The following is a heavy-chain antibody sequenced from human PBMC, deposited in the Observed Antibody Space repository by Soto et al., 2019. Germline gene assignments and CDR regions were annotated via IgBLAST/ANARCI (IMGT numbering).Heavy chain of an antibody. V-gene: IGHV3-74*01. CDR3: ARVQAVAALYGSDV. J-gene: IGHJ6*02. D-gene: IGHD6-19*01. Sequence: PGGSLRLSCAASGFTFSSYWMHWVRQAPGKGLVWVSRINSDGSSTSYADSVKGRFTISRDNAKNTLYLQMNSLRAEDTAVYYCARVQAVAALYGSDVWGQGTTVTVSS. CDR1: GFTFSSYW. CDR2: INSDGSST.